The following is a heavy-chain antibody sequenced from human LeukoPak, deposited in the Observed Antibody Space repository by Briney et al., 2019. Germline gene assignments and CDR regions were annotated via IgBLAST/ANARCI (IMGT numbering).Heavy chain of an antibody. CDR2: IHYRGNT. CDR1: GGSISSSSYY. Sequence: SETLSLTCTVSGGSISSSSYYWGWIRQPPGKGLEWIGNIHYRGNTYYNPPLKSRVTISVDKSKNQFSLKLNSVTAADTAVYYCATPSGGVLAYCGGDCHDAFDIWGQGTMVTVSS. D-gene: IGHD2-21*02. CDR3: ATPSGGVLAYCGGDCHDAFDI. V-gene: IGHV4-39*07. J-gene: IGHJ3*02.